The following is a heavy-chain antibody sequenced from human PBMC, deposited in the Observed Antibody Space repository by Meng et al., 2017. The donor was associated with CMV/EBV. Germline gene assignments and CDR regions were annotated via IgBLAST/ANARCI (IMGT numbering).Heavy chain of an antibody. CDR3: ARGHLTYYDILTGYSPFDY. Sequence: ASVKVSCKASGYTFTSYDINWVRQPTGQGLEWMGWMNPNSGNTGYAQKFQGRVTITRNTSISTAYMELSSLRSEDTAVYYCARGHLTYYDILTGYSPFDYWGQGTLVTVSS. V-gene: IGHV1-8*03. J-gene: IGHJ4*02. D-gene: IGHD3-9*01. CDR1: GYTFTSYD. CDR2: MNPNSGNT.